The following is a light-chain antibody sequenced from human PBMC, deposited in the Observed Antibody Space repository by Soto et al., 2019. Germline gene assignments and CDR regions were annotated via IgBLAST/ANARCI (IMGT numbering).Light chain of an antibody. CDR1: QSISSW. Sequence: DIPMTQSPSTLSASVGDRVTITCRASQSISSWLAWYQQKPGKAPKLLIYKASSLESGVPSRFSGSGSGTEFTRTISSLQPDDFATYYCQQYNSYSYTFGQGTKLEIK. J-gene: IGKJ2*01. CDR2: KAS. V-gene: IGKV1-5*03. CDR3: QQYNSYSYT.